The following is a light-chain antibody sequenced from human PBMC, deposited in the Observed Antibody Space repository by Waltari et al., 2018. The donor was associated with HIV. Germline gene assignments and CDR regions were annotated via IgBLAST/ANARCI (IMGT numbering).Light chain of an antibody. J-gene: IGLJ3*02. V-gene: IGLV2-23*01. CDR1: SSDVWSYKF. CDR2: EGT. Sequence: QSALTQPASVSGSPGQSITISCTGTSSDVWSYKFFSWYQQHPGKAPKFMIYEGTKRPSGVSNRFSGSKSGNTASLTISGLQAEDEADYHCCSYAGNNTLVFGGGTKLTVI. CDR3: CSYAGNNTLV.